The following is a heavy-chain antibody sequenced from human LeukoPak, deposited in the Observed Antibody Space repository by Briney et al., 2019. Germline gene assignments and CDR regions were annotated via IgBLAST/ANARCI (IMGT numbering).Heavy chain of an antibody. CDR1: GFTFSDYY. CDR2: ISSSGSTI. CDR3: ARDGCSSTSCYEYNRFDP. Sequence: PGGSLRLSCAASGFTFSDYYMSWIRQAPGKGLEWVSYISSSGSTIYYADSVKGRFTISRDNAKNSLYLQMNSLRAEDTAVYYCARDGCSSTSCYEYNRFDPWGQGTLVTVSS. D-gene: IGHD2-2*01. J-gene: IGHJ5*02. V-gene: IGHV3-11*01.